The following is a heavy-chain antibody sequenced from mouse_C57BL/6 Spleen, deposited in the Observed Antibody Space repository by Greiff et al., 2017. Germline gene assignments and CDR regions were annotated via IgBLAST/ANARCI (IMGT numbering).Heavy chain of an antibody. Sequence: EVKLVESGGGLVKPGGSLKLSCAASGFTFSDYGMHWVRQAPEKGLEWVAYISSGSSTFYYADTVKGRFTISSDNAKNTLFLQMTSLRSEDTAMYYGARRAFHYYAMDYWGQGTSLTVSS. CDR3: ARRAFHYYAMDY. CDR2: ISSGSSTF. D-gene: IGHD3-1*01. V-gene: IGHV5-17*01. J-gene: IGHJ4*01. CDR1: GFTFSDYG.